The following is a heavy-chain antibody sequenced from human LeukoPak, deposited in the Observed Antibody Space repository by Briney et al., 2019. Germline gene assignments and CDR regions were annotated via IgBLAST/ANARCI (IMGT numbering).Heavy chain of an antibody. Sequence: GGSLRLSCAASGFTFNNYWMTWVRQAPGKGLEWVGNINLDGSDKYYGDSVKGRFTISRDNAKNSLYLQMNSLRAEDTAVYYCARDTRYFDYWGQGNMGTVSS. CDR3: ARDTRYFDY. CDR1: GFTFNNYW. V-gene: IGHV3-7*01. J-gene: IGHJ4*02. CDR2: INLDGSDK.